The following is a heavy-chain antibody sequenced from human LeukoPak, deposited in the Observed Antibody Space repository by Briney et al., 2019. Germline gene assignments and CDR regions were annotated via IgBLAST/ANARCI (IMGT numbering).Heavy chain of an antibody. Sequence: ASVKVSCKASGGTFSSYGISWVRQAPGQGLEWMGWMNANSGNTGYAQKFQGRVTITRNTSISTAYMELSSLRSEDTAVYYCARGGLTPSGFWSGYFSYYYMDVWGKGTTVTVSS. D-gene: IGHD3-3*01. CDR3: ARGGLTPSGFWSGYFSYYYMDV. CDR2: MNANSGNT. V-gene: IGHV1-8*03. CDR1: GGTFSSYG. J-gene: IGHJ6*03.